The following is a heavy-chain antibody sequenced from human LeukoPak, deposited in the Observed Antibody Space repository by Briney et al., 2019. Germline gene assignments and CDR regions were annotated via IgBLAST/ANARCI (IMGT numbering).Heavy chain of an antibody. V-gene: IGHV3-43D*03. CDR3: AKDIRGSTSWYGLDY. J-gene: IGHJ4*02. Sequence: GGSLRLSCAASGFTFDDYALHWVRQAPGKGLEWVSLISWDGGSTHYADSVKGRFTISRDNSKNSLYLQMNSLRAEDTALYYCAKDIRGSTSWYGLDYWGQGTLVTVSS. CDR2: ISWDGGST. D-gene: IGHD6-13*01. CDR1: GFTFDDYA.